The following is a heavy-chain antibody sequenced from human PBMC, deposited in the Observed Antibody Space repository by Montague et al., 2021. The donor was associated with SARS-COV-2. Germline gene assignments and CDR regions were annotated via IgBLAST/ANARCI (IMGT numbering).Heavy chain of an antibody. CDR3: ARNYSANLPADY. D-gene: IGHD4/OR15-4a*01. J-gene: IGHJ4*01. V-gene: IGHV4-59*08. CDR2: ISDCCST. CDR1: GGSISSFY. Sequence: SETLSLTCTVSGGSISSFYWSWFRQPPGKGLEWIGYISDCCSTNYNPSLTSRVTMSVDTSKNQFSLKVNSVTAADTAVYFCARNYSANLPADYWGQGTLVTVSS.